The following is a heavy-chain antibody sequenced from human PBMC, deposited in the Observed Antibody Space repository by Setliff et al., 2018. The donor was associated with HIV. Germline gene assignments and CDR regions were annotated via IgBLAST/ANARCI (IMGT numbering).Heavy chain of an antibody. Sequence: SETLSLTCTVSGDSISSGGYYWNWIRQLPGKGLEWIGNMYYSGSTSYNPSLKSRVTISVDTSKNQFSLKLTSVTAADTAVYYCARDPADIRTFDYWGRGTLVTVSS. CDR2: MYYSGST. D-gene: IGHD3-9*01. CDR1: GDSISSGGYY. V-gene: IGHV4-31*03. CDR3: ARDPADIRTFDY. J-gene: IGHJ4*02.